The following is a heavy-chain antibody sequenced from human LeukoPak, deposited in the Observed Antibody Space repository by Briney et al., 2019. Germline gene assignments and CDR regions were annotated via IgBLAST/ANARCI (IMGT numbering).Heavy chain of an antibody. CDR3: ARAMRSGYDY. D-gene: IGHD5-12*01. CDR1: GFTFSSYG. CDR2: ISSSSDSI. Sequence: GGSLRLSCAASGFTFSSYGMNWVRQAPGKRLERVSYISSSSDSIYYADSVKGRFTISRDNAENSLYLQMSSLRDEDTAVYYCARAMRSGYDYWGQGTRVTVSS. V-gene: IGHV3-48*02. J-gene: IGHJ4*02.